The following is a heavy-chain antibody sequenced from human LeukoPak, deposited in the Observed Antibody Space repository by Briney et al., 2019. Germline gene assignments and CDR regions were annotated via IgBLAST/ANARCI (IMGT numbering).Heavy chain of an antibody. Sequence: SETLSLTCTVSGGSISTYYWSWIRQPPGKELEWIGYIYYSGSTNYNPSLKSRVTISVDTSKNQFSLKLSSVTAADTAVYYCARGSGSYYKITHFDYWGQGTLVTVSS. V-gene: IGHV4-59*01. D-gene: IGHD1-26*01. J-gene: IGHJ4*02. CDR3: ARGSGSYYKITHFDY. CDR2: IYYSGST. CDR1: GGSISTYY.